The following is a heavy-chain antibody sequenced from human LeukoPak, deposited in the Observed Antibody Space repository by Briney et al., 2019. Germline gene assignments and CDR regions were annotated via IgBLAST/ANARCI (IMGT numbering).Heavy chain of an antibody. CDR2: IYHSGST. CDR1: GYSISSGYY. CDR3: ARAGQLRYMDV. V-gene: IGHV4-38-2*02. Sequence: TSETLSLTCTVSGYSISSGYYWGWIRQPPGKGLEWIGSIYHSGSTYYNPSLKSRVTISVDTSKNQFSLKLNSVTAADTAVYYCARAGQLRYMDVWGKGTAVTVSS. J-gene: IGHJ6*03.